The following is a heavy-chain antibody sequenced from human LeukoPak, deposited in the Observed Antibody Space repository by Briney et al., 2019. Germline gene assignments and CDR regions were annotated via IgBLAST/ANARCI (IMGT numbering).Heavy chain of an antibody. Sequence: SETLSLTCTVSGGSISSGSYYWGWIRQPPGKGLEWIGSIYYSGSTNYNPSLKSRVTISVDTSKNQFSLKLSSVTAADTAVYYCASSHSSSWFDLNWFDPWGQGTLVTVSS. V-gene: IGHV4-39*07. CDR1: GGSISSGSYY. CDR2: IYYSGST. D-gene: IGHD6-13*01. J-gene: IGHJ5*02. CDR3: ASSHSSSWFDLNWFDP.